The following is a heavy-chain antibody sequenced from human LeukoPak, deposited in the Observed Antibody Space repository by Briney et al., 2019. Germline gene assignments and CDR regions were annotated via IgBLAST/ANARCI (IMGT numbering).Heavy chain of an antibody. CDR1: GYTFTSYG. CDR3: ARDPGIAAPSL. CDR2: IIPIFGTA. J-gene: IGHJ4*02. Sequence: SVKVSCKASGYTFTSYGISWVRQAPGQGLEWMGRIIPIFGTANYAQKFQGRVTITADKSTSTAYMELSSLRSEDTAVYYCARDPGIAAPSLWGQGTLVTVSS. D-gene: IGHD6-13*01. V-gene: IGHV1-69*06.